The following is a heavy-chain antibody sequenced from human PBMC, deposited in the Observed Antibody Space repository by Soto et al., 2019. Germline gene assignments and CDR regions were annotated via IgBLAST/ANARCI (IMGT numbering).Heavy chain of an antibody. CDR3: ATTFCGEECFSTYYLDQ. CDR2: IIPMSSVV. D-gene: IGHD2-21*01. V-gene: IGHV1-69*12. CDR1: GGTFSDSGVG. J-gene: IGHJ4*02. Sequence: QVQVVQSGAEVKKPGSSVKVSCKASGGTFSDSGVGFGWVRLAPGQGFQWIGGIIPMSSVVNHGQGFQGRVTITADASTGTAYMELSSLRSEDTAIYYCATTFCGEECFSTYYLDQWGQGTLVTVTS.